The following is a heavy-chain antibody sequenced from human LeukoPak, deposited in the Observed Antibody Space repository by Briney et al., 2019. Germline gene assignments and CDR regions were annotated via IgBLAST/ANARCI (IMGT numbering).Heavy chain of an antibody. D-gene: IGHD1-26*01. CDR2: IYYSGST. Sequence: TSETLSLTCTVSGGSISSSSYYWGWIRQPPGKGLEWIGGIYYSGSTYYDPSLKSRVTISVDTSKNQFSLKLSSVTAADTAVYYCARDTSYRFDYWGQGTLVTVSS. CDR1: GGSISSSSYY. V-gene: IGHV4-39*07. J-gene: IGHJ4*02. CDR3: ARDTSYRFDY.